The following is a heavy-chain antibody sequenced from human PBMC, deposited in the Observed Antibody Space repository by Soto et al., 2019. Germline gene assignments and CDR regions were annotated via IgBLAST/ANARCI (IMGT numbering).Heavy chain of an antibody. CDR1: GFTFTTSW. Sequence: EVQLVESAGSLVQPGGSLRVTCAASGFTFTTSWMHWVRQAPEKGLVWVSHINSDGSTTTYADSVRGRFTISRDNAKNTLYLQMNSLRVEDTAVYYCARDRDYGMDVWGQGTTVIVSS. V-gene: IGHV3-74*01. CDR2: INSDGSTT. CDR3: ARDRDYGMDV. J-gene: IGHJ6*02. D-gene: IGHD3-10*01.